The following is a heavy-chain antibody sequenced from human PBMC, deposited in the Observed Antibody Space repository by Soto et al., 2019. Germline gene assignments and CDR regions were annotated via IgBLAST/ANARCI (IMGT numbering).Heavy chain of an antibody. CDR1: GFTFSSYA. V-gene: IGHV3-30-3*01. CDR2: ISYDGSNK. J-gene: IGHJ4*02. D-gene: IGHD6-6*01. CDR3: AREHSSSSEFFDY. Sequence: PGGSLRLSCAASGFTFSSYAMHWVRQAPGKGLEWVAVISYDGSNKYYADSVKGRFTISRDNSKNTLYLQMNSLRAEDTAVYYCAREHSSSSEFFDYWGQGTLVTVSS.